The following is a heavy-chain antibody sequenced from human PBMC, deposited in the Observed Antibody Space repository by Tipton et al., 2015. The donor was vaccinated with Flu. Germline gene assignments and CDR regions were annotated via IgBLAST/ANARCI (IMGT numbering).Heavy chain of an antibody. CDR2: IYSDGRA. CDR1: GFTVNSNY. J-gene: IGHJ4*02. D-gene: IGHD3-9*01. Sequence: SLRLSCAASGFTVNSNYMSWVRQAPGKGLEWVSVIYSDGRAYYVDSVKGRFTVSRDDSKNMLSLQMDSLRAEDTAVYYCARGQDHFILTGYIDSWGQGTLLTVSS. V-gene: IGHV3-53*01. CDR3: ARGQDHFILTGYIDS.